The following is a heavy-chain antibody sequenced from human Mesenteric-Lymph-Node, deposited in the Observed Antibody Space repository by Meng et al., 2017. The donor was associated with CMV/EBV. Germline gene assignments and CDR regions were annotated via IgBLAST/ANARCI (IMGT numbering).Heavy chain of an antibody. V-gene: IGHV4-59*11. CDR2: VYYTGDT. Sequence: SETLSLTCTVSGASIRSHYWTWMRQLPGKGLEWIGFVYYTGDTNYNPSLVSRVSISLDASKNQFSLRLTSVTAADTAVYYCARGERYYYGGSRYPSDYWGQGTLVTVSS. CDR1: GASIRSHY. CDR3: ARGERYYYGGSRYPSDY. D-gene: IGHD3-22*01. J-gene: IGHJ4*02.